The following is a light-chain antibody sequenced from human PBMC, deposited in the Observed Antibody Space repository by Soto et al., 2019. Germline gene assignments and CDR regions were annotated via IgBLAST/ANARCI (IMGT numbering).Light chain of an antibody. V-gene: IGKV3-15*01. CDR1: QSVSSN. J-gene: IGKJ1*01. CDR2: GAS. Sequence: SCRSSQSVSSNLAWYQQKPGQAPRLLIYGASTRATGIPARFSGSGSGTEFTLTISSLQSEDFAVYYCQQYNNWLSWTFGQGTKVDIK. CDR3: QQYNNWLSWT.